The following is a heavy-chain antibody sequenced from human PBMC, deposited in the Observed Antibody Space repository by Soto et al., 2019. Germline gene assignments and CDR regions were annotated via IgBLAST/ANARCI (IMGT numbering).Heavy chain of an antibody. Sequence: PGGSLRLSCAASGFTFSSYAMSWVRQAPGKGLEWVSAISGSGGSTYYADSVKGRFTISRDNSKNTLYLQMNSLRAEDTAVYYCAKDSVIAVVGTRDYWGQGTLVTVSS. CDR3: AKDSVIAVVGTRDY. CDR2: ISGSGGST. D-gene: IGHD6-19*01. V-gene: IGHV3-23*01. J-gene: IGHJ4*02. CDR1: GFTFSSYA.